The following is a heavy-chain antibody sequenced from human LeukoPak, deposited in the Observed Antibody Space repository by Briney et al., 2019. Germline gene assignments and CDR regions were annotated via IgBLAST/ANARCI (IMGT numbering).Heavy chain of an antibody. J-gene: IGHJ4*02. CDR2: IYPGDSDT. CDR3: ARLRYYGSGGSISREYYFDY. V-gene: IGHV5-51*01. CDR1: GYSFTSYW. Sequence: GESLKISCKGSGYSFTSYWIGWVRQMPGKGLEWMGIIYPGDSDTTYSPSFQGQVTISADKSISTAYLQWSSLKASDTAMYYCARLRYYGSGGSISREYYFDYWGQGTLVTVSS. D-gene: IGHD3-10*01.